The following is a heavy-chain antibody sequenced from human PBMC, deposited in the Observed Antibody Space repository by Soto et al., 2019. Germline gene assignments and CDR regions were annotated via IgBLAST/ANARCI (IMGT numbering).Heavy chain of an antibody. CDR1: GFTFSKYA. V-gene: IGHV3-23*01. CDR2: ISSSGDNT. Sequence: DVQVLESGGGLVQPGGSLGLSCAASGFTFSKYAMSWARQAPGKGLEWVSGISSSGDNTYYADSVRGRFTISRDNSKNSLYLQMHSLRAEDTAVYYCAKDRDYADYRPDSWGQGTLVTVSS. J-gene: IGHJ5*01. CDR3: AKDRDYADYRPDS. D-gene: IGHD4-17*01.